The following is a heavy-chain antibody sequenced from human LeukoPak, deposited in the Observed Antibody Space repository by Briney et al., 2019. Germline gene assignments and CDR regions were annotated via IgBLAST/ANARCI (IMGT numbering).Heavy chain of an antibody. CDR1: GGSISSYY. J-gene: IGHJ4*02. Sequence: SETLSLTCTVSGGSISSYYWSWIRQPPGKGLEWIGYIYYSGSTTYNPSLKSRVTISVDTSKNQFSLKLSSVTAPDTAVYYCARAPSYYDISLPGYYFDYWGQGTLVTVSS. D-gene: IGHD3-9*01. V-gene: IGHV4-59*08. CDR2: IYYSGST. CDR3: ARAPSYYDISLPGYYFDY.